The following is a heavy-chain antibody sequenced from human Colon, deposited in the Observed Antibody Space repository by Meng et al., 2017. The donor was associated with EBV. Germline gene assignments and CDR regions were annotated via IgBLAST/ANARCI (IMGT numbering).Heavy chain of an antibody. CDR1: GGSFSTYT. CDR2: LIPVLNKA. V-gene: IGHV1-69*10. D-gene: IGHD2/OR15-2a*01. Sequence: QVQRVQSGAEVKEPGSSVKVACKTSGGSFSTYTFSWVRQAPGQGLEWMGGLIPVLNKAKSAPRFQDRVTFTADETTTTAYMELSSLTFEDTAVYFCARGRGNQPLFDFWGQGTLVTVAS. CDR3: ARGRGNQPLFDF. J-gene: IGHJ4*02.